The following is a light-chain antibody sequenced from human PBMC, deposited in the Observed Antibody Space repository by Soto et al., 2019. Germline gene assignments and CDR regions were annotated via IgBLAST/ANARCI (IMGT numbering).Light chain of an antibody. CDR3: QQYYTTPYA. V-gene: IGKV4-1*01. CDR2: WAS. Sequence: DIVMTQSPDSLAVSLGERATINCKSSQNVLYSSDNKNYLAGYQQKPGQPPKLLIYWASTRESGVPDRFSGSGSGSDFTLTISSLQAEDVAVYYCQQYYTTPYAFGRGTKLEIK. CDR1: QNVLYSSDNKNY. J-gene: IGKJ2*01.